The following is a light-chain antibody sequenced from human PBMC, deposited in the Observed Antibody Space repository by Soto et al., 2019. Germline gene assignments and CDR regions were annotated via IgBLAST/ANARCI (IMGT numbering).Light chain of an antibody. Sequence: EIVLTQSPATLSLSPGERATLSCRASQSVSSYLAWYQQKPGQAPRLLIYDASNRATGIPARFSGSGSGTDFTLTISSLEPEDSAVYYCQQRSNWRGLTFSGGTKVEIK. CDR2: DAS. V-gene: IGKV3-11*01. CDR3: QQRSNWRGLT. CDR1: QSVSSY. J-gene: IGKJ4*01.